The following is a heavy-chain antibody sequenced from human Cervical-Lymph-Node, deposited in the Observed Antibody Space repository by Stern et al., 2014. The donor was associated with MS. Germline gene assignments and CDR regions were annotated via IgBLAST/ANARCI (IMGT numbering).Heavy chain of an antibody. D-gene: IGHD6-19*01. CDR1: GGSISSSNW. Sequence: VQLVESGPGLVKPSGTLSLTCAVSGGSISSSNWGSWVSQPPGKGLEWIGELYHSGSTNYNPSLKRRGTISVEKSQKQFSLKLSSVTAADTAVYYCARQWLGDFDYWGQGTLVTVSS. V-gene: IGHV4-4*02. CDR2: LYHSGST. CDR3: ARQWLGDFDY. J-gene: IGHJ4*02.